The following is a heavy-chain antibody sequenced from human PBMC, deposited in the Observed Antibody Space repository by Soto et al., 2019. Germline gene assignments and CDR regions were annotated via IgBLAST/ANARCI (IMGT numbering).Heavy chain of an antibody. CDR2: ISNDGNNN. Sequence: QVQPVESGGGVVQPGRSLRLSCVASGFTFRSYAMHWVRQAPGKGLEWVAVISNDGNNNYHADSVKGRFTISRDNSKNTLYLHMDSLRAEDTALYYCSRFVGYGGSEYYFDNWGQGIHVIVST. CDR1: GFTFRSYA. D-gene: IGHD5-12*01. J-gene: IGHJ4*02. CDR3: SRFVGYGGSEYYFDN. V-gene: IGHV3-30-3*02.